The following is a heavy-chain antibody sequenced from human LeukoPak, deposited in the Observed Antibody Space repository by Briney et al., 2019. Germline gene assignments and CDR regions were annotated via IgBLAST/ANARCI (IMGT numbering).Heavy chain of an antibody. CDR3: AKDADTAMATVGYFDY. V-gene: IGHV3-74*01. CDR2: INSGGTVT. CDR1: GFTFSDFW. J-gene: IGHJ4*02. Sequence: GGSLRLSCAASGFTFSDFWMHWVRQAPGKGLVWVSRINSGGTVTNYADSVKGRLTISRDNAKNTLYLQMNSLRAEDTAVYYCAKDADTAMATVGYFDYWGQGTLVTVSS. D-gene: IGHD5-18*01.